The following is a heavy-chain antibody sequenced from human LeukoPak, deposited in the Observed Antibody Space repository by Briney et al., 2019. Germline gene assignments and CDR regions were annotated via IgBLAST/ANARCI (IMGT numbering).Heavy chain of an antibody. V-gene: IGHV4-59*01. D-gene: IGHD2-2*02. J-gene: IGHJ5*02. CDR3: ARGRFTAIRWFDP. CDR1: GGSISSYY. Sequence: SETLSLTCTVSGGSISSYYWSWIRQPPGKGLEWIGYIYYSGSTNYNPSLKSRVTISVDTSKNQFSLKLSSVTAADTAVYYCARGRFTAIRWFDPWGQGTLVTVSS. CDR2: IYYSGST.